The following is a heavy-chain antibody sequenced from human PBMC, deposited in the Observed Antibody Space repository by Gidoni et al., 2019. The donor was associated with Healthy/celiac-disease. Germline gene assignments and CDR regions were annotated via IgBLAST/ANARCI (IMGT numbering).Heavy chain of an antibody. CDR3: ARAAYDSSGYYYVWFDP. V-gene: IGHV1-8*01. D-gene: IGHD3-22*01. CDR1: GYTLTSYD. Sequence: QVQLVQSGAEVKKPGASVKVSCKAAGYTLTSYDINWVRQATGQGLEWMGWMNPNSGNTGYAQKFQGRVTMTRNTSISTAYMELSSLRSEDTAVYYCARAAYDSSGYYYVWFDPWGQGTLVTVSS. J-gene: IGHJ5*02. CDR2: MNPNSGNT.